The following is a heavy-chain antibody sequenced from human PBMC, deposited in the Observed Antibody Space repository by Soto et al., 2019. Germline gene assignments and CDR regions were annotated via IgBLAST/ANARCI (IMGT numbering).Heavy chain of an antibody. CDR1: GFSLNTGGVG. V-gene: IGHV2-5*02. D-gene: IGHD2-21*02. Sequence: QITLMESGPTLVKPTQTLTLTCTFSGFSLNTGGVGVGWIRQPPGKALEWLALIYWDDDKRYSPSLRSRLTITTDTSENQVVLTMTDMDPVDTATYYCTHSRCGGDCLQSYSSHYYYGVDVWGLGTTVTVSS. CDR2: IYWDDDK. CDR3: THSRCGGDCLQSYSSHYYYGVDV. J-gene: IGHJ6*02.